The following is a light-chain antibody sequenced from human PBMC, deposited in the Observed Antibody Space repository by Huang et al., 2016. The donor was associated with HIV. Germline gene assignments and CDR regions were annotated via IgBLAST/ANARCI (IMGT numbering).Light chain of an antibody. CDR3: QQRSKWPLT. CDR2: DVS. Sequence: EIVLTQSPVTLSLSPGSRATLSCRASQSICTYLAWYQQKSGQAPRLLIYDVSNMAAGVPARFSASGSETDFTLTIASLDPDDFAIYHCQQRSKWPLTFGGGTKVEMK. CDR1: QSICTY. J-gene: IGKJ4*01. V-gene: IGKV3-11*01.